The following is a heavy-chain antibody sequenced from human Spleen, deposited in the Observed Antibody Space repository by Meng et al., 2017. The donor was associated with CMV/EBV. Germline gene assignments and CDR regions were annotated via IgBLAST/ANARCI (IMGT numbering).Heavy chain of an antibody. V-gene: IGHV4-30-4*01. CDR2: IYYSGST. CDR1: ASISSGDSY. Sequence: ASISSGDSYWSWIRQPPGKGLEWIGYIYYSGSTYYNPSLNSRFTISINTSKNQFSLNLRSVTAADAAVYYCATYSYYDSSGYLFDYWGQGTLVTVSS. J-gene: IGHJ4*02. CDR3: ATYSYYDSSGYLFDY. D-gene: IGHD3-22*01.